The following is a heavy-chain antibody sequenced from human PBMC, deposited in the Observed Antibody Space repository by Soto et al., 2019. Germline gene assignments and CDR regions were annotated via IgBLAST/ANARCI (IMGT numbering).Heavy chain of an antibody. CDR2: ISSNSDTT. CDR3: ARLPKGSLVTA. D-gene: IGHD2-21*02. J-gene: IGHJ4*02. V-gene: IGHV3-48*02. CDR1: GFRFSDHS. Sequence: LVESGGDLVYPGGSLRLSCVASGFRFSDHSMNWVRQAPGKGLQWISYISSNSDTTYYADSVKGRFTVSRDSAKNALFLQMNSLRDDDTATYYCARLPKGSLVTAWGQGARVTVSS.